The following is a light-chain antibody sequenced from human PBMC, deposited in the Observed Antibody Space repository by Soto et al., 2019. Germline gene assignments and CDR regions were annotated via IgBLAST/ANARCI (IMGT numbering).Light chain of an antibody. CDR3: KKFSSYQIN. CDR1: QDIRSH. Sequence: ELLLTHSPGTLALSPGEIATLSGRASQDIRSHLAWYQQKPGQAPRLLIYDAYSRATGIQDRFSGGGSGTDFTLTIRRMEPEDFAVYYCKKFSSYQINCGGGHKVDIK. CDR2: DAY. V-gene: IGKV3-20*01. J-gene: IGKJ4*01.